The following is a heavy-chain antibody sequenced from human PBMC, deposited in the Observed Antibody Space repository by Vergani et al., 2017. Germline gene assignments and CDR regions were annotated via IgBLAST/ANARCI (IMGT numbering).Heavy chain of an antibody. J-gene: IGHJ5*02. V-gene: IGHV4-59*08. CDR1: GGSISSYY. D-gene: IGHD1-1*01. CDR3: ARRGTTGTTWFDP. Sequence: QVQLQESGPGLVKPSETLSLTCTVSGGSISSYYWSWIRQPPGKGLEWIGYIYYSGSTYYNPSLKSRVTISVDTSKNQFSLKLSSVTAADTAVYYCARRGTTGTTWFDPWGQGTLVTVSS. CDR2: IYYSGST.